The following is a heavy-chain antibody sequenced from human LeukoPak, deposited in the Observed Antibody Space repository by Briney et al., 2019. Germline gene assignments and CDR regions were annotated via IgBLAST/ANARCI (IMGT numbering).Heavy chain of an antibody. V-gene: IGHV3-23*01. CDR1: GFTFSNYA. J-gene: IGHJ4*02. D-gene: IGHD3-10*01. Sequence: PGGSLRLPCAASGFTFSNYAMSWVRQAPGKGLEWVSTTIGSGGSSYYADSLKGRFTISRDNSKNTLYLQMNSLRAEDTAIYYCAKGPGYYYGSGSNYFDYWGQGTLVTVSS. CDR3: AKGPGYYYGSGSNYFDY. CDR2: TIGSGGSS.